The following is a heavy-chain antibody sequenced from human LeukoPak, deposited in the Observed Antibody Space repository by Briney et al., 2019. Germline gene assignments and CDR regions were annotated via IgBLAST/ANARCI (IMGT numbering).Heavy chain of an antibody. CDR1: GFTFSSYS. CDR3: ARGPDGSGTNAFDY. Sequence: PGGSLRLSCAASGFTFSSYSMNWVRQAPGKGLEWVSYISGGSSIMYYADSVKGRFTISRDNAKNSLYLQMNSLRDADTAVYYCARGPDGSGTNAFDYWGQGTLVTVSS. D-gene: IGHD3-10*01. V-gene: IGHV3-48*02. J-gene: IGHJ4*02. CDR2: ISGGSSIM.